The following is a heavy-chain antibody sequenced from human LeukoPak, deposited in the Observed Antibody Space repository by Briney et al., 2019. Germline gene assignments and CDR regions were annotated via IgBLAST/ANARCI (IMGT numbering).Heavy chain of an antibody. J-gene: IGHJ6*02. V-gene: IGHV3-21*01. Sequence: GSPRLSCAASGFTFSSYSMNWVRQAPGKGLDWVSSISSSSSYIYYADSVKGRFTISRDNAKNLLYLQMNSLRAEDTAVYYCARDGYYYDSSGYYSINGMDVWGPGTTVNVSS. D-gene: IGHD3-22*01. CDR3: ARDGYYYDSSGYYSINGMDV. CDR2: ISSSSSYI. CDR1: GFTFSSYS.